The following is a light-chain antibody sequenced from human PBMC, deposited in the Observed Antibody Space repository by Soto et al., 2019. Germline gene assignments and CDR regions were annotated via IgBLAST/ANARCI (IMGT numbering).Light chain of an antibody. Sequence: QSALTQPASVSGSPGQSITISCTGSSSDIGGYNYVSWYQQHSGKAPKLLIYDVTYRPSGISDRFSGSKSGNTASLTISGLQLDDEADDYCSSYGASSTLFGGGTKLTVL. V-gene: IGLV2-14*03. J-gene: IGLJ2*01. CDR3: SSYGASSTL. CDR1: SSDIGGYNY. CDR2: DVT.